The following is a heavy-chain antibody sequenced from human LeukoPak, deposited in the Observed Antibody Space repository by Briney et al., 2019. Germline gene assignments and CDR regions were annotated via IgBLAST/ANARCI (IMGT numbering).Heavy chain of an antibody. J-gene: IGHJ3*02. CDR3: ARSGLRAYCGGDCYSPIAFDI. Sequence: SETLSLTCTVSGGSISSYYWSWIRQPPGKGLEWIGYIYYSGSTNYNPSLKSRVTISVDTSKNQFSLKLSSVTAADTAVYYCARSGLRAYCGGDCYSPIAFDIWGQGTMVTVSS. CDR2: IYYSGST. CDR1: GGSISSYY. V-gene: IGHV4-59*01. D-gene: IGHD2-21*02.